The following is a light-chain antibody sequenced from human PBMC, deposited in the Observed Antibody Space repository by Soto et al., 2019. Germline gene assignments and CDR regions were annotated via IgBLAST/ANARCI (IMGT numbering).Light chain of an antibody. V-gene: IGKV3-11*01. CDR1: QSVSSY. Sequence: EIVLTQSPATLSLSPGERATLSCRASQSVSSYLAWYQQKPGQAPRLLIYDASNRATGIPARFSGSGSGTDFTLTIISLEPEDFAVNYCQQRSNFITFGQGTRLEI. CDR2: DAS. CDR3: QQRSNFIT. J-gene: IGKJ5*01.